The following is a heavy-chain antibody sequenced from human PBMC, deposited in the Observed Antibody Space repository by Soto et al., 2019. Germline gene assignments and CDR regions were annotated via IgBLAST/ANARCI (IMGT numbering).Heavy chain of an antibody. V-gene: IGHV1-2*02. J-gene: IGHJ5*02. CDR2: VSPKSGGT. CDR1: GYNFSDYY. D-gene: IGHD2-21*01. CDR3: EREIYRGGTLTWFDP. Sequence: GASVKVSCKASGYNFSDYYIHWVRQAPGQGLEWLGWVSPKSGGTNYAQKFKGRVTMTRDTSSNTVYMDLSGPKSDDTAVFYCEREIYRGGTLTWFDPWGQGPLVTVYS.